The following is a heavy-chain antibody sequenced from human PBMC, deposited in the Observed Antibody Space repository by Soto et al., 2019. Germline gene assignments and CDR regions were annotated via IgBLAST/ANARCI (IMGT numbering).Heavy chain of an antibody. CDR1: GGSISSSNW. D-gene: IGHD3-16*01. CDR2: IYHSGST. Sequence: SETLSLTCAVSGGSISSSNWWSWVRQPPGKGLEWIGEIYHSGSTNYNPSLKSRVTISVDKSKNQFSLKLSSVTAADTAVYYCARGIGDYVWGSYTTGAYYYYGMDVWGQRTTVTVSS. V-gene: IGHV4-4*02. J-gene: IGHJ6*02. CDR3: ARGIGDYVWGSYTTGAYYYYGMDV.